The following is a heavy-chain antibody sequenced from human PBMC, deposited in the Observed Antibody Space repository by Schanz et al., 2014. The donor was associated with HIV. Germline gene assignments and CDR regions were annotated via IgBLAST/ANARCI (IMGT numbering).Heavy chain of an antibody. CDR2: IRSSGGYI. J-gene: IGHJ6*02. D-gene: IGHD6-19*01. V-gene: IGHV3-21*06. CDR3: ARGSWYSSGWVDDQYYYDVDV. CDR1: GFPFSSYA. Sequence: EVQLVESGEGLVKPGGSLRLSCTGSGFPFSSYAINWVRQAPGKGLEWLSSIRSSGGYIYYADSVKGRFTISRDNSKNSVFLQMDRLRAEDTAVYYCARGSWYSSGWVDDQYYYDVDVWGQGTTVTVSS.